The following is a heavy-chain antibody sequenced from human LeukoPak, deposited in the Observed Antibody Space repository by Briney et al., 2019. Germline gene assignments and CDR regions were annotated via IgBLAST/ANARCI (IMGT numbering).Heavy chain of an antibody. D-gene: IGHD6-13*01. CDR1: GFTVSSNY. Sequence: GGSLRLSCAASGFTVSSNYMSWVRQAPGKGLEWVSVIYSGGSTYYADSVKGRFTISRDNSKNTLYLQMNSLRAEDTAVYYCARGKKDMQLAYWGQGTLVTVSS. CDR2: IYSGGST. J-gene: IGHJ4*02. V-gene: IGHV3-66*01. CDR3: ARGKKDMQLAY.